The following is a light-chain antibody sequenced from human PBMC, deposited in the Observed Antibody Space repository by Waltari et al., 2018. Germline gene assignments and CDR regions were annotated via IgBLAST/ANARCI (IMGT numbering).Light chain of an antibody. V-gene: IGKV4-1*01. CDR1: QSILYSSNNKNY. J-gene: IGKJ1*01. CDR3: QQYYSTPRT. Sequence: DIVMTQSPYSLAVSLGERSTTHCKSSQSILYSSNNKNYLAWYQLKPGQPPQLLISWASSRESGVPDRFSGSGSGTDFTLTISSLQAEDVAVYFCQQYYSTPRTFGQGTKVEI. CDR2: WAS.